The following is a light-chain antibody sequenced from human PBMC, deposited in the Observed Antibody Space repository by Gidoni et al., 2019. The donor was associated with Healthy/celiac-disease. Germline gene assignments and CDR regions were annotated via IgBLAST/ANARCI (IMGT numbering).Light chain of an antibody. CDR2: WAA. J-gene: IGKJ4*01. CDR1: QSVLYRFNNKHY. V-gene: IGKV4-1*01. CDR3: QHYYDIPLT. Sequence: DIVMTSSPDSLAVSLDERSTINCKSSQSVLYRFNNKHYLAWYPQRPGHHPKRRVYWAATRESGVPYRFSGSGAGTDVSLTISRLQAEDVAVYYCQHYYDIPLTFGGGTKVEIK.